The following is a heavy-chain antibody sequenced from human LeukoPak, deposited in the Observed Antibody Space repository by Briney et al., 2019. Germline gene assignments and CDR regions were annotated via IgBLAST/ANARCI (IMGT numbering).Heavy chain of an antibody. Sequence: ASVKVSCNASGYTFTGYYMHWVRQAPGQGLEWMGLINPNSGGTNYAQKFQGRVTMTRDTSISTAYMELSRLRSDDTAVYYCARGSLQLRYSSSWGPLDYWGQGTLVTVSS. CDR1: GYTFTGYY. J-gene: IGHJ4*02. V-gene: IGHV1-2*02. D-gene: IGHD6-13*01. CDR2: INPNSGGT. CDR3: ARGSLQLRYSSSWGPLDY.